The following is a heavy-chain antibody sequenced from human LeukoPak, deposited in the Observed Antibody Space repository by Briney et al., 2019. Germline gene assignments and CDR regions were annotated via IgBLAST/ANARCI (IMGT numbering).Heavy chain of an antibody. Sequence: EASVKVSCKASGYTFTNYYMHWVRQAAGQGLEWMGIINPSGGSTSYSQTFQGRVTMTRDTSTSTVYVELSSLRSEDTAVYYCARPYYDFLTGSYYFDYWGQGTLVTVSS. CDR1: GYTFTNYY. CDR3: ARPYYDFLTGSYYFDY. J-gene: IGHJ4*02. CDR2: INPSGGST. V-gene: IGHV1-46*01. D-gene: IGHD3-9*01.